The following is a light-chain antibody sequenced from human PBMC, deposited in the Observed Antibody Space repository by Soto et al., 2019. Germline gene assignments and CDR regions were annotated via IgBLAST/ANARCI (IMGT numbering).Light chain of an antibody. CDR3: QQYNSYSS. CDR2: KAS. J-gene: IGKJ2*01. V-gene: IGKV1-5*03. Sequence: DIQMTQSPSTLSASVGDRVTITCRASQSISSWLAWYQQKPGKAPKVLIYKASSLESGVPSRFSGSGSGTEFTLTISGLQPDDFATYYCQQYNSYSSFGQGTKLEIK. CDR1: QSISSW.